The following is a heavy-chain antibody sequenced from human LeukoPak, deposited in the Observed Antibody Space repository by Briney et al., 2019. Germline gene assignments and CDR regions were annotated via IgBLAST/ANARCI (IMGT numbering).Heavy chain of an antibody. CDR2: IYYSGST. J-gene: IGHJ4*02. CDR1: GGSISSSSYY. V-gene: IGHV4-39*07. Sequence: SETLSLTCTVSGGSISSSSYYWGWIRQPPGKGLEWIGSIYYSGSTYYNPSLKSRITISVDTSKNHFSLRLSSVTAADTAVYYCAGDFSQSWYYYDSSGYRLGYYFDYWGQGTLVTVSS. CDR3: AGDFSQSWYYYDSSGYRLGYYFDY. D-gene: IGHD3-22*01.